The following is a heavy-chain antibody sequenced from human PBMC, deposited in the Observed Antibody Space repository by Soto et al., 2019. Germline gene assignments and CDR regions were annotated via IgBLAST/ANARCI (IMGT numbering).Heavy chain of an antibody. J-gene: IGHJ4*02. CDR2: IYHSGST. D-gene: IGHD1-26*01. Sequence: PSETLSLTCAVSGGSISSRNWWSWVRQPPGKGLEWIGEIYHSGSTNYNPSLKSRVTISVDTSKNQFSLKLSSVTAEDTAVYYCARDGRYSGSYGGYYFDYWGQGALVTVSS. V-gene: IGHV4-4*02. CDR1: GGSISSRNW. CDR3: ARDGRYSGSYGGYYFDY.